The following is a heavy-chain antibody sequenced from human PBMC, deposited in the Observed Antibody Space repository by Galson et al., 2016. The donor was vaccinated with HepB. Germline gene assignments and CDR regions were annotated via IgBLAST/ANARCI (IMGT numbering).Heavy chain of an antibody. V-gene: IGHV3-30-3*01. Sequence: SLRLSCAASGFTFSTYAMHWVRQAPGKGLEWVAFITYDGGSLYYTDSVKGRSPISRDNSRNTLYLQMNSLRAEDSAVYYCARDPAAYYYDNTGWYFDLWGRGTLVTVSS. J-gene: IGHJ2*01. D-gene: IGHD3-22*01. CDR2: ITYDGGSL. CDR3: ARDPAAYYYDNTGWYFDL. CDR1: GFTFSTYA.